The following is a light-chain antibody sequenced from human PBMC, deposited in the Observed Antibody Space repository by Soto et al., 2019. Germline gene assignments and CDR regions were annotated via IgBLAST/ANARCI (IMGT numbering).Light chain of an antibody. CDR1: QSVLYSSNNKNY. V-gene: IGKV4-1*01. CDR3: QQYYSPPWT. Sequence: DIVMTQSPDSLAVSLGERATINCKSSQSVLYSSNNKNYLAWFRQKPGQPPKVLIYWASTRESGVPARFSGSGSGTDFTLTISSRKAEDVAVYFCQQYYSPPWTFGQGTKVEIK. J-gene: IGKJ1*01. CDR2: WAS.